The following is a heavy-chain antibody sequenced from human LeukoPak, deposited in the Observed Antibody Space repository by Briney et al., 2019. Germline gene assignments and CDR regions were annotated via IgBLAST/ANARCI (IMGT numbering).Heavy chain of an antibody. D-gene: IGHD2-2*01. V-gene: IGHV3-74*01. CDR2: INSDGSST. Sequence: GGSLRLSCAASGFTFSSYWMHWVRQAPGKGLVWVSRINSDGSSTSYADSVKGRFTISRDNAKNTLYLQMNSLRAEDTAVYYCARDMWHCSSTSCTNPATFGYWGQGTLVTVSS. CDR3: ARDMWHCSSTSCTNPATFGY. J-gene: IGHJ4*02. CDR1: GFTFSSYW.